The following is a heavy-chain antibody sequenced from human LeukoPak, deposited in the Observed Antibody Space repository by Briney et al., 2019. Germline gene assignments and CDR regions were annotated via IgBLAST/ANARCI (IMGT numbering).Heavy chain of an antibody. V-gene: IGHV3-23*01. J-gene: IGHJ4*02. CDR3: AKDPPWYYDSSGSTDY. CDR1: GFAFTSYV. D-gene: IGHD3-22*01. CDR2: ISGSGGST. Sequence: GGSLRLSCAASGFAFTSYVMNWVRQAPGKGLEWVSAISGSGGSTYYADSVKGRFTISRDNSKNTLYLQMNSLRAEDTAVYYCAKDPPWYYDSSGSTDYWGQGTLVTVSS.